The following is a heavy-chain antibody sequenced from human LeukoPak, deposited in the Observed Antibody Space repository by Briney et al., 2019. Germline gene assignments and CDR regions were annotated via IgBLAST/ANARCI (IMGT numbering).Heavy chain of an antibody. J-gene: IGHJ4*02. D-gene: IGHD6-19*01. CDR1: GYTFTGYY. CDR3: AREASSGWYYFDY. V-gene: IGHV1-2*02. Sequence: GASVKVSCKASGYTFTGYYMHWVRQAPGQGLEWMGWINPNSGGTNYAQKFQGRVTMTRDTSISTAYMELSRLRSDDTAVYYCAREASSGWYYFDYWGQGTLVTVSS. CDR2: INPNSGGT.